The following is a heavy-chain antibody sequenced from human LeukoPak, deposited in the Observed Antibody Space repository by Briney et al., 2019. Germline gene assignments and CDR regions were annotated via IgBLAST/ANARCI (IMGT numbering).Heavy chain of an antibody. V-gene: IGHV4-30-4*08. Sequence: SETLSLTCTVSGGSISSGDYYWSWIRQPPGKGLEWIGYIYYSGSTYYNPSLKSRVTISVDTPKNQFSLKLSSVTAADTAVYYCARNTLYCSSTSCYDYWGQGTLVTVSS. CDR1: GGSISSGDYY. CDR3: ARNTLYCSSTSCYDY. CDR2: IYYSGST. J-gene: IGHJ4*02. D-gene: IGHD2-2*01.